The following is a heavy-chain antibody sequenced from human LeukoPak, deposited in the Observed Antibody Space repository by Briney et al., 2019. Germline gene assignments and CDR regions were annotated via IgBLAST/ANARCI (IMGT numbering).Heavy chain of an antibody. D-gene: IGHD3/OR15-3a*01. CDR3: ARALSWTTNAYYYMDV. Sequence: GASVKVSCKACGYIFTRYDINWVRQATGQGLEWMGWMNPNSGNTGYAQKFQGRVTMTKNTSITTAYMELSSLRSEDTAVYYCARALSWTTNAYYYMDVWGKGTTVTVSS. V-gene: IGHV1-8*01. CDR2: MNPNSGNT. J-gene: IGHJ6*03. CDR1: GYIFTRYD.